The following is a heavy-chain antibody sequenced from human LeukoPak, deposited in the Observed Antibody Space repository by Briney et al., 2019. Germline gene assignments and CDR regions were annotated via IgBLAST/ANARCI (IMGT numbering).Heavy chain of an antibody. CDR2: IYPGDSDT. V-gene: IGHV5-51*01. CDR3: ARQWYYYDSGSYPVFDY. CDR1: GYSFTNYW. Sequence: GESLKISCKGSGYSFTNYWIGWVRQMPGKGLEWMRIIYPGDSDTRYSPSFQGQVTISADKSISTAYLQWSSLKASDTAMYYCARQWYYYDSGSYPVFDYWGQGTLVTVSS. J-gene: IGHJ4*02. D-gene: IGHD3-10*01.